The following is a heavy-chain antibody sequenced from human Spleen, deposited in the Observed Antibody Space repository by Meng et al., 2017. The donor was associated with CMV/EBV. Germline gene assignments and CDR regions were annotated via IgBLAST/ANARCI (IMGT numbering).Heavy chain of an antibody. J-gene: IGHJ4*02. D-gene: IGHD3-3*01. CDR1: GFTFSNYV. CDR2: ISDSGGYT. V-gene: IGHV3-23*01. CDR3: AKGRRGITIFGVADFDY. Sequence: GGSLRLSCAASGFTFSNYVMSWVRQAPGKGLEWVSSISDSGGYTYYADSVKGRFTISRDNSKNTLYLQMNSLRAEDTAVYYCAKGRRGITIFGVADFDYWGQGTLVTVSS.